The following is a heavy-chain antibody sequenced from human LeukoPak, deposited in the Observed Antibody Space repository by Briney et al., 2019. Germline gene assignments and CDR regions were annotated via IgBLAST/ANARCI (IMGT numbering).Heavy chain of an antibody. Sequence: GGSLRLSCAASGFAFSSYWMSWVRQAPGKGLEWVANIKQDGSEKYYVDSVKGRFTISRDNAKNSLYLQMNSLRAEDTAVYYCARSQYSSGWYGADAFDIWGQGTMVTVSS. CDR1: GFAFSSYW. CDR3: ARSQYSSGWYGADAFDI. D-gene: IGHD6-19*01. CDR2: IKQDGSEK. J-gene: IGHJ3*02. V-gene: IGHV3-7*01.